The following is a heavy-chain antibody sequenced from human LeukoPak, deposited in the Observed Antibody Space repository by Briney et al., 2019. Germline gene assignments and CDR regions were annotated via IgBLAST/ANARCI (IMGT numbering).Heavy chain of an antibody. CDR1: GYTFTSYA. J-gene: IGHJ4*02. V-gene: IGHV1-3*01. Sequence: ASVKVPCKASGYTFTSYAMHWVRQAPGQRLEWMGWINAGNGNTKYSQKFQGRVTITRDTSASTAYMELSSLRSEDTAVHYCARAVAGRSYFDYWGQGTLVTVSS. D-gene: IGHD6-19*01. CDR2: INAGNGNT. CDR3: ARAVAGRSYFDY.